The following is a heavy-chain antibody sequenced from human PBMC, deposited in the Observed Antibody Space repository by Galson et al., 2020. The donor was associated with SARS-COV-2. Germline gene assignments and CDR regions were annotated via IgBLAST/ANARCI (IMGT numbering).Heavy chain of an antibody. Sequence: ETSETLSLTCTISGGSISPYFWSWIRQPPGRGLEWIAYIHDDGRTNYNPSLSSRVTISMDASRSQFSLSLSSVTAADTAMYYCARIPPVLQYYSFYFDYWGQGAMVTVSS. CDR3: ARIPPVLQYYSFYFDY. J-gene: IGHJ4*02. CDR1: GGSISPYF. CDR2: IHDDGRT. D-gene: IGHD3-9*01. V-gene: IGHV4-59*01.